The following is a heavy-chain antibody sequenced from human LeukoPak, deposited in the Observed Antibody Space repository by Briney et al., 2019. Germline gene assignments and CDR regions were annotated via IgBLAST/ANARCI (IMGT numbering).Heavy chain of an antibody. J-gene: IGHJ4*02. Sequence: GASVKVSCKASGYTFTGYYMHWVRQAPGQGLEWMGWINPNSGGTNYAQKFQGRVTMTRDTSISTAYMELSRLRSDDTAVYYCARDQYSGSSPFDYWGQGTLVTVSS. D-gene: IGHD1-26*01. CDR3: ARDQYSGSSPFDY. V-gene: IGHV1-2*02. CDR2: INPNSGGT. CDR1: GYTFTGYY.